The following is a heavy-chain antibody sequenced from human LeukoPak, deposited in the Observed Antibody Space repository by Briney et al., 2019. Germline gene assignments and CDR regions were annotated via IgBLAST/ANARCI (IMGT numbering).Heavy chain of an antibody. Sequence: TTSETLSLTCTVSGGSISSYYWSWIRQPPGKGLEWIGYIYYSGSTHYNPSLKSRVTISVDTSKNQFSLKLSSVTAADTAIYYCARTTEAHSWLTRYYDYYMDVWGKGTTVTVSS. CDR3: ARTTEAHSWLTRYYDYYMDV. CDR1: GGSISSYY. V-gene: IGHV4-59*01. CDR2: IYYSGST. J-gene: IGHJ6*03. D-gene: IGHD6-13*01.